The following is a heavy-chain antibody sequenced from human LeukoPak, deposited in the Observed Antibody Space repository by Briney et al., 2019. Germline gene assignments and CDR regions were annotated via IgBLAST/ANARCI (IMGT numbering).Heavy chain of an antibody. D-gene: IGHD6-19*01. CDR1: GYTFTSYD. J-gene: IGHJ4*02. CDR2: MNPNSGDT. V-gene: IGHV1-8*01. Sequence: ASVKVSCKASGYTFTSYDINWVRQAPGQGLEWMGWMNPNSGDTGYPQKFQGRVTMTRDTSITTAYMELSSLRSEDTAVYYCARGGVGSGIGFDYWGQGALVTVSS. CDR3: ARGGVGSGIGFDY.